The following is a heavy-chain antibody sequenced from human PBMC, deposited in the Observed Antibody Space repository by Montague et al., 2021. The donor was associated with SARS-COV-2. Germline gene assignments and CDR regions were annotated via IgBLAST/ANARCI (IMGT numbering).Heavy chain of an antibody. CDR3: ARHPPGYRYFYYLDV. CDR2: PYYSGST. J-gene: IGHJ6*03. D-gene: IGHD1-1*01. V-gene: IGHV4-59*01. CDR1: GCSISSYY. Sequence: SETLSLTCTVSGCSISSYYWCWIRQPPAERLEWIGYPYYSGSTNYYPSLHSRVTISVDTSKNQLSPRLNSVTAADAAVYYCARHPPGYRYFYYLDVWGKGTTVTVSS.